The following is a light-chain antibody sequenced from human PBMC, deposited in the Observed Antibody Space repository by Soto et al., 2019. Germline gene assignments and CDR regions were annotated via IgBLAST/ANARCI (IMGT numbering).Light chain of an antibody. CDR3: VAWDDSLSGRGV. V-gene: IGLV1-47*01. Sequence: QFVLTQPPSASGTPGQRVTISCSGSRTNIGINYVYWYQQLPGMAPKLLIYRDNQRPSGVPDRFSGSKSGTSASLAISGLRSADEADYYCVAWDDSLSGRGVFGTGTKLTVL. CDR2: RDN. J-gene: IGLJ1*01. CDR1: RTNIGINY.